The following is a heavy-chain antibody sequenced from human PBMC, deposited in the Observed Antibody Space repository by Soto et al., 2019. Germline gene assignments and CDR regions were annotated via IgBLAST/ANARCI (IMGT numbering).Heavy chain of an antibody. J-gene: IGHJ4*02. CDR3: AKDGTGSTLPFYDSSGWIDY. D-gene: IGHD3-22*01. CDR2: ISWDGGST. V-gene: IGHV3-43*01. Sequence: GGSLRLSCAASGFTFDDYTMHWVRQAPGKGLEWVSLISWDGGSTYYADSVKGRFTISRDNSKNSLYLQMNSLRTEDTALYYCAKDGTGSTLPFYDSSGWIDYWGQGTLVTVSS. CDR1: GFTFDDYT.